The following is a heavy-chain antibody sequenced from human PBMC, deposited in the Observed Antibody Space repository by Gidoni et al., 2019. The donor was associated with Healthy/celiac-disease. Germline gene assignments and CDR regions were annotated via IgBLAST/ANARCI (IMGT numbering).Heavy chain of an antibody. D-gene: IGHD3-22*01. Sequence: QVQLQESGPGLVKPSGTLSLTCAVSGGSISSRTWWSWVRQPPGKGLEWIGEIYHSGSTNYNPSLKSRVTISVDKSKNQFSLKLSSVTAADTAVYYCARANYYYDSSGYYPFYYFDYWGQGTLVTVSS. J-gene: IGHJ4*02. CDR2: IYHSGST. V-gene: IGHV4-4*02. CDR1: GGSISSRTW. CDR3: ARANYYYDSSGYYPFYYFDY.